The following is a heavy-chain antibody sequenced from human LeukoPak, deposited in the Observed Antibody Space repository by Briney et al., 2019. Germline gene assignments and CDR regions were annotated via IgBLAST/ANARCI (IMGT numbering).Heavy chain of an antibody. D-gene: IGHD3-10*02. CDR2: ISSSGSTI. Sequence: GGSLRLSCAASGFTFSSYEMNWVRQAPGEGLEWVSYISSSGSTIYYADSVTGRFTISRDNAKNPLYLQMSSLRAEDTAVYYCAELGITMIGGVWGKGTTVTISS. J-gene: IGHJ6*04. V-gene: IGHV3-48*03. CDR1: GFTFSSYE. CDR3: AELGITMIGGV.